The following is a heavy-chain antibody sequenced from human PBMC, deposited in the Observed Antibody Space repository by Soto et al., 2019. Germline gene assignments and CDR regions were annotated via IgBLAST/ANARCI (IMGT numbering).Heavy chain of an antibody. Sequence: PSETLSLTCSVSGDSISTVDYFWAWIRQPPGQALEYIGYIYKSTTTYYNPSFEGRVAISLDTSKSQFSLTVTSVTAADTAVYFCARGRYCLTGRCFPNWFDSWG. CDR3: ARGRYCLTGRCFPNWFDS. CDR2: IYKSTTT. D-gene: IGHD2-15*01. J-gene: IGHJ5*01. CDR1: GDSISTVDYF. V-gene: IGHV4-30-4*01.